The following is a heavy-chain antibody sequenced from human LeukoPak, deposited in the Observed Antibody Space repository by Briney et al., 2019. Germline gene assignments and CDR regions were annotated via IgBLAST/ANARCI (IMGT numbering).Heavy chain of an antibody. J-gene: IGHJ3*02. CDR3: ARDGAAATDYAFDI. V-gene: IGHV3-21*01. CDR2: ISSSSSYI. Sequence: GGSLRPSCAASGFTFSSYSMNWVRQAPGKGLEWVSSISSSSSYIYYADSVKGRFTISRDNAKNSLYLQMNSLRAEDTAVYYCARDGAAATDYAFDIWGQGTMVTVSS. D-gene: IGHD6-25*01. CDR1: GFTFSSYS.